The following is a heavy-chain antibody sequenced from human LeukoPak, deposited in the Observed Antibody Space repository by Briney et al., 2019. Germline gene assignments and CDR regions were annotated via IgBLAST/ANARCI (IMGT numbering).Heavy chain of an antibody. CDR2: INHSGST. CDR1: GGSFSGYY. D-gene: IGHD6-19*01. J-gene: IGHJ4*02. CDR3: ARLAVAGTPYFDY. Sequence: PSETLSLTCAVYGGSFSGYYWSWIRQPPGKGLEWIGEINHSGSTNYNPSLKSRVTTSVDTSKNQFSLKLSSVTAADTAVYYCARLAVAGTPYFDYWGQGTLVTVSS. V-gene: IGHV4-34*01.